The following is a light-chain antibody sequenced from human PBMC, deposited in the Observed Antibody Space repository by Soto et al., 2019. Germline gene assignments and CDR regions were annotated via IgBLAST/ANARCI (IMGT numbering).Light chain of an antibody. J-gene: IGKJ5*01. CDR1: QSISSW. CDR3: QQSYSSPTT. CDR2: DAS. Sequence: DIQMTQSPSTLSASVGDRVTITCRASQSISSWLAWYQQKPGKAPKLLIYDASSLESGVPSRFTGSGSGTDFTLTVNSLQAEDFAIYYCQQSYSSPTTFGQGTRLEIK. V-gene: IGKV1-5*01.